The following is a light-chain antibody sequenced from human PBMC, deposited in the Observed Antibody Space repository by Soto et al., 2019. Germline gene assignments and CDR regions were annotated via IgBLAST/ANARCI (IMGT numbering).Light chain of an antibody. CDR1: QSISRW. CDR3: QQYNKYRT. V-gene: IGKV1-5*01. J-gene: IGKJ1*01. CDR2: DAS. Sequence: DIQMTQSPSTLSASVGDRVTITCRASQSISRWLVWYQQKPGKAPKLLIYDASSLESGVPSRFSGSGSGTEFTLTISSLQPDDFATYYCQQYNKYRTFGQGTKVEIK.